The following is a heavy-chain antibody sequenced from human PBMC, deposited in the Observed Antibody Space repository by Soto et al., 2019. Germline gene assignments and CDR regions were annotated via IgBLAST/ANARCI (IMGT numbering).Heavy chain of an antibody. CDR2: ISAYNGNT. Sequence: ASVKVSCKASGYTFTSYGISWVRQAPGQGLEWMGRISAYNGNTNYAQKLQGRITMNTETTKSTANKELRSLKSDDTTEYYFARDCTNGVCYMGLALWGQGTLVTVSS. CDR1: GYTFTSYG. J-gene: IGHJ4*02. CDR3: ARDCTNGVCYMGLAL. V-gene: IGHV1-18*01. D-gene: IGHD2-8*01.